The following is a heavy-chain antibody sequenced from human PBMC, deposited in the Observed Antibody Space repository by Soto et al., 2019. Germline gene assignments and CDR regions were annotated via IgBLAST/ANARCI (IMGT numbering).Heavy chain of an antibody. CDR1: GDSLKNHY. CDR3: ARSAMVTVDYFDF. V-gene: IGHV4-59*11. J-gene: IGHJ4*02. Sequence: SETLSLTCSVSGDSLKNHYWAWIRHSPGKGLEWIGNIYDSGSTNYSPALKSRVSMSVDTSKNLFSLKMNSVTAADTAVYYCARSAMVTVDYFDFWGQGTVVTVSS. D-gene: IGHD5-18*01. CDR2: IYDSGST.